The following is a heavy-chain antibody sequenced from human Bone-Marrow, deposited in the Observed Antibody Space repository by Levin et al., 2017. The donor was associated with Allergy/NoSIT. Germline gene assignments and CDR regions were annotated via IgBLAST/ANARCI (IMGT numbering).Heavy chain of an antibody. J-gene: IGHJ3*02. V-gene: IGHV4-39*02. CDR1: GGSISGYY. D-gene: IGHD2-15*01. Sequence: SQTLSLTCAVSGGSISGYYWGWIRQPPGKGLEWIGSIYFSGSTYYNPSLKSRLIISVDTSKNHFSLNLSSVTAADTAVYYCARGGGFDIWGQGTMVTVSS. CDR2: IYFSGST. CDR3: ARGGGFDI.